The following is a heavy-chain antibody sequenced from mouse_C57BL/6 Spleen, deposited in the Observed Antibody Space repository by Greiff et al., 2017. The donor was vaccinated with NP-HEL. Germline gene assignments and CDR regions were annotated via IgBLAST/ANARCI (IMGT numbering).Heavy chain of an antibody. CDR1: GYTFTSYW. V-gene: IGHV1-64*01. CDR3: ARSFTTVVAKAMDY. J-gene: IGHJ4*01. CDR2: IHPNSGST. Sequence: VQLQQPGAELVKPGASVKLSCKASGYTFTSYWMHWVKQRPGQGLEWIGMIHPNSGSTNYNEKFKSKATLTVDKSSSTAYMQLSSLTSEDSAVYYCARSFTTVVAKAMDYWGQGTSVTVSS. D-gene: IGHD1-1*01.